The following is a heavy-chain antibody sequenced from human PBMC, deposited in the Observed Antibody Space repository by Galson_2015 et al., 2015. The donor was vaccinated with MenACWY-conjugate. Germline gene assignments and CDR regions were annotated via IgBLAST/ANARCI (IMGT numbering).Heavy chain of an antibody. Sequence: SFTSYWIGWIRQPPGKGLEWIGSFYYSGSTYYNPSLKSRVTISVDTSKNQFSLNLNSVTASDTAVYYCARNCNPWYSSLPYYFDYWGQGTLVTVSS. CDR3: ARNCNPWYSSLPYYFDY. CDR2: FYYSGST. V-gene: IGHV4-39*01. CDR1: SFTSYW. D-gene: IGHD6-19*01. J-gene: IGHJ4*02.